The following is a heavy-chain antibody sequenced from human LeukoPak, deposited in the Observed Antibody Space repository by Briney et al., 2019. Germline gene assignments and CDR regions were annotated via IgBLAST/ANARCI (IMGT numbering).Heavy chain of an antibody. CDR1: GGTLNNYA. D-gene: IGHD2-2*01. CDR2: IIPIFGTA. CDR3: ARSHRYCSSASCPINWFDP. Sequence: SVKVSRKASGGTLNNYAINWVRQAPGQGLEWMGRIIPIFGTANHAQNFQGRVTITADRPTSTAYMELSSLKAEDTAVYYCARSHRYCSSASCPINWFDPWGQGTQVTVSS. V-gene: IGHV1-69*06. J-gene: IGHJ5*02.